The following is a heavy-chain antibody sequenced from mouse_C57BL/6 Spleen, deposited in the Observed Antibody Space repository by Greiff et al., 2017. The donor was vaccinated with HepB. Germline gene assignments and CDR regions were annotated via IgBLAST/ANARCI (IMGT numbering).Heavy chain of an antibody. CDR3: TRGGYGNYSYSMDD. Sequence: VQLQQPGAELVMPGASVKLSCKASGYTFTSYWMHWVKQRPGQGLEWIGEIDPSDSYTNYNQKFKGKSTLTVDKSSSTAYMQLSSLTSEDSAVYYCTRGGYGNYSYSMDDWGKGTSVTVSS. CDR1: GYTFTSYW. D-gene: IGHD2-1*01. J-gene: IGHJ4*01. CDR2: IDPSDSYT. V-gene: IGHV1-69*01.